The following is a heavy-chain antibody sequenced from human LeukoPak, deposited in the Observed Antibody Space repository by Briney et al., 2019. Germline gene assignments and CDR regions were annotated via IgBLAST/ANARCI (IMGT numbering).Heavy chain of an antibody. CDR1: GGSLSGYY. Sequence: PSETLSLTCAAYGGSLSGYYWSWIRQPPGKGLEWIGEINHSGSTKYNPSPKSRVTISIDTSKNQFSLKLSSVTAADTAMYFCAMSPGTFNIWGQGTMVTVSS. V-gene: IGHV4-34*01. D-gene: IGHD5/OR15-5a*01. J-gene: IGHJ3*02. CDR2: INHSGST. CDR3: AMSPGTFNI.